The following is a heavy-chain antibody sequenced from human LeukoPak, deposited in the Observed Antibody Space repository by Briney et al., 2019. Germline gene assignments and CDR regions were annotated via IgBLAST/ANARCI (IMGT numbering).Heavy chain of an antibody. Sequence: SETLSLTCTVSGGSISSSSYYWGWIRQPPGKGLDWIGSIYYDGGTYYNPSLKSRVTISVDTSKNQFSLKLSSVTAADTAVYYCAYQTAGATFHFDYWGQGTLVTFSS. V-gene: IGHV4-39*01. CDR2: IYYDGGT. CDR1: GGSISSSSYY. J-gene: IGHJ4*02. CDR3: AYQTAGATFHFDY. D-gene: IGHD1-26*01.